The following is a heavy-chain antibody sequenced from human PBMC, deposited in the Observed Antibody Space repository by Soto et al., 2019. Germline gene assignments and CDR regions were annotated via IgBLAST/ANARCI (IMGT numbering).Heavy chain of an antibody. J-gene: IGHJ3*02. CDR3: ARCPFPYTMISPSATFDI. CDR2: IIPIFGTA. Sequence: QVQLVQSGAEVKKPGSSVKVCCKASGGTFSSYAISWVRQAPGQGLEWMGGIIPIFGTANYAQKFQGRVTNTEDETTNTGYMALRSLSSEATAVYYCARCPFPYTMISPSATFDIWGQGTMVTVSS. CDR1: GGTFSSYA. V-gene: IGHV1-69*12. D-gene: IGHD3-22*01.